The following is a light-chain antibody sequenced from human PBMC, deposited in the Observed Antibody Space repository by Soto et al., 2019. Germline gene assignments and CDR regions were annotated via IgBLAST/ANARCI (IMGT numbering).Light chain of an antibody. CDR3: QSYDSSVSGSPYV. CDR1: SSNIGAGYD. J-gene: IGLJ1*01. Sequence: QSVLTQPPSVSGSPGQRVTISCTGSSSNIGAGYDVHWYKQLPGTAPKLLIYGNSNRPSGVPDRFSGSKSGTSASLAITGLQAEDEADYYCQSYDSSVSGSPYVFGTGTKVTVL. V-gene: IGLV1-40*01. CDR2: GNS.